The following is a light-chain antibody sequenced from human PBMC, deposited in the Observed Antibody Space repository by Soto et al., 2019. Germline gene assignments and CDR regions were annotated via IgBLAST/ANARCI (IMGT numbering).Light chain of an antibody. J-gene: IGLJ1*01. CDR3: GTWDSSLSAYV. CDR2: ENN. CDR1: SSNIGNNY. Sequence: QSVLTQPPSVSAAPGQKGTISFSGSSSNIGNNYVSWYQQLPGTAPKLLIYENNKRPSGIPDRFSGSKSGTSATLGITGLQTGDEADYYCGTWDSSLSAYVFGTGTKVTVL. V-gene: IGLV1-51*02.